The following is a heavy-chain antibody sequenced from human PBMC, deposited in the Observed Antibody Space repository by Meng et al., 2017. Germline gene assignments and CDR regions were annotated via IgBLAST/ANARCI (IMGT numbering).Heavy chain of an antibody. Sequence: QLQHSGPGLGTPSPPPPPICAISGDSVSSNSAAWNWIRQSPSRGLEWLGRAYYRSKWYHDYAESVKSRISIDPDTSKNQFSLQLRSVTPEDSAGYYCARGSYSFDSWGQRTLVTVSS. CDR3: ARGSYSFDS. J-gene: IGHJ4*02. CDR2: AYYRSKWYH. D-gene: IGHD1-26*01. CDR1: GDSVSSNSAA. V-gene: IGHV6-1*01.